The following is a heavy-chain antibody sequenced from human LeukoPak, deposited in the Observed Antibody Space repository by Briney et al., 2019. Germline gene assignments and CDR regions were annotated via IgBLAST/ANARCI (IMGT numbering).Heavy chain of an antibody. CDR1: GYSISSGYY. D-gene: IGHD2-21*02. J-gene: IGHJ5*02. V-gene: IGHV4-38-2*02. Sequence: SETLSLTCTVSGYSISSGYYWGWIRQPPGKGLEWIGSIYHSGGTYYNPSLKSRVTISVDTSKNQFSLELSSVTAADTAIYYCAREEYCGADCYSGFYHWGQGTRVIVSS. CDR3: AREEYCGADCYSGFYH. CDR2: IYHSGGT.